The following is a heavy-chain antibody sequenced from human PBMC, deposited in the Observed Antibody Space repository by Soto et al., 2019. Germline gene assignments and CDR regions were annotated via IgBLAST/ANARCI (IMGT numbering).Heavy chain of an antibody. CDR2: IFYSGGT. CDR3: ARQATGYYYGWFDP. CDR1: GGAILDSTYY. V-gene: IGHV4-39*01. J-gene: IGHJ5*02. D-gene: IGHD3-22*01. Sequence: SETLSLTCTVSGGAILDSTYYWAWIRQPPGKGLEWIGTIFYSGGTFYTPSLKSRVTMSVDTSKNQFSLKLTSVTAADTAVCFCARQATGYYYGWFDPWGQGTLVTVS.